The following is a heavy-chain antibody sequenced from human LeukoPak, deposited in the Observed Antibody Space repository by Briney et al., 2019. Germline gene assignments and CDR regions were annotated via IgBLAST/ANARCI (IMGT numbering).Heavy chain of an antibody. D-gene: IGHD3-3*01. J-gene: IGHJ3*02. V-gene: IGHV3-53*01. CDR1: GFTVSSNY. Sequence: GGSLRLSCAASGFTVSSNYMSWIRQAPGKGLEWVSVIYSGGSTYYADSVKGRFTISRDNSKNTLYLQMNSLRAEDTAVYYCAKGLYYDFWSGLGAFDIWGQGTMVTVSS. CDR3: AKGLYYDFWSGLGAFDI. CDR2: IYSGGST.